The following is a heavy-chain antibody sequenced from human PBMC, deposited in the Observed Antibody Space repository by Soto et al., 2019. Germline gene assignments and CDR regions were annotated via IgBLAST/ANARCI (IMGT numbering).Heavy chain of an antibody. CDR2: IYYSGST. D-gene: IGHD2-2*01. V-gene: IGHV4-30-4*01. CDR3: AREVVAAPNWSDP. Sequence: SETLSLTCTVSGGSISSGDYYWSWIRQPPGKGLEWIGYIYYSGSTYYNPSLKSRVTISVDTSKNQFSLKLSSVTAADTAVYYCAREVVAAPNWSDPWGQGTLVTVS. CDR1: GGSISSGDYY. J-gene: IGHJ5*02.